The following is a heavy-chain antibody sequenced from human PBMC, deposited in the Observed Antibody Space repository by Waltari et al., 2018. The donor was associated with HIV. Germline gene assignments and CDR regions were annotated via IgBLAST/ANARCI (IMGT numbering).Heavy chain of an antibody. Sequence: QVQLQESGPGLVKPSETLSLTCTVPGGSISSSYWSWIRQPPGKGLEWIGYIYYSGRTNYNPALKSRVTISVDTSKNQCSLKLSSVTAADTAVYYCATISLLHYYGMDVWGQGTTVTVSS. CDR2: IYYSGRT. CDR3: ATISLLHYYGMDV. J-gene: IGHJ6*02. V-gene: IGHV4-59*01. CDR1: GGSISSSY.